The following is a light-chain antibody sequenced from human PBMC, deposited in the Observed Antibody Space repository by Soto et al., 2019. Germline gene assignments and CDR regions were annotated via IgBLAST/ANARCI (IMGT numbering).Light chain of an antibody. J-gene: IGLJ2*01. CDR1: NIGSKS. CDR2: YDS. Sequence: SYELTQPPSVSVAPGKTARITCGGNNIGSKSVHWYQQKPGQAPVLVIYYDSDQPSGIPERFSGSNSGNTATLTISRVEAGDEADYYCQVWDSSSDHLVFGGGTQLTVL. V-gene: IGLV3-21*04. CDR3: QVWDSSSDHLV.